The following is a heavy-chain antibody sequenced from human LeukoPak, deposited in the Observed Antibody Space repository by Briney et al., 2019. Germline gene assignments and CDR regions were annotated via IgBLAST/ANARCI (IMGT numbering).Heavy chain of an antibody. V-gene: IGHV6-1*01. Sequence: PSQTLSLTCAISGDSVSSNSATWNWIRQSPSRGLEWLGRTYYRSKWDNDYAVSVKSRITINPDASKNQFSLQLKSVTPEDTAVYYCARNYYGSGSYYSHFDYWGQGTLVTVSS. D-gene: IGHD3-10*01. J-gene: IGHJ4*02. CDR3: ARNYYGSGSYYSHFDY. CDR1: GDSVSSNSAT. CDR2: TYYRSKWDN.